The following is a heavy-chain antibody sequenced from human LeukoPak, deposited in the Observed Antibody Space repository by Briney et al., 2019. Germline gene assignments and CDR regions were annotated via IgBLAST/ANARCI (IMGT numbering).Heavy chain of an antibody. CDR3: ARGGRDALWGY. CDR2: IYYSGST. V-gene: IGHV4-39*07. J-gene: IGHJ4*02. D-gene: IGHD1-26*01. Sequence: SETLSLTCTVSGGSISSSSYYWGWIRQPPAKGLEWIGSIYYSGSTYYNPSLKSRVTISVDTSKNQFSLKLSSVTAADTAVYYCARGGRDALWGYWGQGTLVTVSS. CDR1: GGSISSSSYY.